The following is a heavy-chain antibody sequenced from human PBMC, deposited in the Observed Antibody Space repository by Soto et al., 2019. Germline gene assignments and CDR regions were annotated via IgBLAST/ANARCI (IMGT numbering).Heavy chain of an antibody. CDR2: ISPYNGHT. CDR1: GYSFTSYG. V-gene: IGHV1-18*01. Sequence: QVQLVQSAGEVKKPGASVKVSCKASGYSFTSYGISWVRRAPGQGLEWMGWISPYNGHTQFVERFQGRVTMTTDTSTKTAKMELRNLRSDEPAHYYGARALTIVPATHPRLETNGMDVWGQGTTFIVP. CDR3: ARALTIVPATHPRLETNGMDV. J-gene: IGHJ6*02. D-gene: IGHD2-2*01.